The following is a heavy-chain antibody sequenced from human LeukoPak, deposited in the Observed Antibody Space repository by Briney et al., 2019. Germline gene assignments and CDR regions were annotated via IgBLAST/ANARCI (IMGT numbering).Heavy chain of an antibody. J-gene: IGHJ4*02. V-gene: IGHV1-8*01. CDR3: ARAYSGSYNAGGY. CDR1: GYTFTSYD. D-gene: IGHD1-26*01. CDR2: MNPNSVNT. Sequence: ASVKVSCKASGYTFTSYDINWVRQATGQGLEWMGWMNPNSVNTGYAQKFQGRATMTRNTSISTAYMELSSLRSEDTAVYYCARAYSGSYNAGGYWGQGTLVTVSS.